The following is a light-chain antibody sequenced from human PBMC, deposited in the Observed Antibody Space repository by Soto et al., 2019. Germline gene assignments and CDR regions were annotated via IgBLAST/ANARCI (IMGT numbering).Light chain of an antibody. CDR3: QQSYSIPWT. Sequence: DIQMTQSPSSVSASVGDRVSITCRASQGINSWLAWYQKKPGKAPKLLIYAASSLQSGVPSRFSGSGSGTDFTLTISSLQPEDFATYYCQQSYSIPWTFGQGTKVDI. CDR2: AAS. J-gene: IGKJ1*01. V-gene: IGKV1-12*01. CDR1: QGINSW.